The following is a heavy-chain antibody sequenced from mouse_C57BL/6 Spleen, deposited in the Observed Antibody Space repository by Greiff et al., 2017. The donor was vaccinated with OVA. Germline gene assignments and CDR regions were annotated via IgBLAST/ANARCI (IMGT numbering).Heavy chain of an antibody. V-gene: IGHV1-55*01. Sequence: QVQLKQPGAELVKPGASVKMSCKASGYTFTSYWITWVKQRPGQGLEWIGDIYPGSGSTNYNEKFKSKATLTIDTSSSTAYMQLSSLTSEDSAVYYCARDSSGYPWWGQGTTLTVSS. CDR1: GYTFTSYW. J-gene: IGHJ2*01. D-gene: IGHD3-2*02. CDR3: ARDSSGYPW. CDR2: IYPGSGST.